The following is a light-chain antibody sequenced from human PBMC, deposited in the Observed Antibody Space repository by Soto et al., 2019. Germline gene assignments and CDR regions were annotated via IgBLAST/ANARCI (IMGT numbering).Light chain of an antibody. CDR2: GAS. Sequence: EIVMTQSPATLSVSPGERATLSCRASQSVSSNLAWYQQKPGQAPRLLIYGASTRATGIPARFSGSGSGTEFTLTISSLQSEDFAVYYCQQYNNWPPRRTFGQGTRWIS. V-gene: IGKV3-15*01. CDR1: QSVSSN. J-gene: IGKJ1*01. CDR3: QQYNNWPPRRT.